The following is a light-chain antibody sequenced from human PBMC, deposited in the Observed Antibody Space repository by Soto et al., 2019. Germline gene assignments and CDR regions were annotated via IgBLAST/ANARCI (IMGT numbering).Light chain of an antibody. Sequence: DIVMTQSPLSLPVTPGEPASISCRSSQSLLHSNGFNYLDWYLQKPGQSPQLLIYLGSTRASGVPDRFSGSGSGTYFTLKISRVEAEDVGVYYGMQALQTGWTFGQGTKVEIK. V-gene: IGKV2-28*01. CDR3: MQALQTGWT. J-gene: IGKJ1*01. CDR1: QSLLHSNGFNY. CDR2: LGS.